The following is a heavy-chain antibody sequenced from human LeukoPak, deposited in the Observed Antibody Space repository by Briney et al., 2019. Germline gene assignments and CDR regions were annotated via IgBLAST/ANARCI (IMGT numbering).Heavy chain of an antibody. Sequence: PGGSLRLSCAASGFTFSSYAMHWVRVAPGKGLERVAVISYDGSNKYYADSVKGRFTISRDNSKNTLYLQMNSLRAEDTAVYYCARAGHSGYDTYMDVWGKGTTVTVSS. CDR2: ISYDGSNK. J-gene: IGHJ6*03. CDR1: GFTFSSYA. D-gene: IGHD5-12*01. V-gene: IGHV3-30*01. CDR3: ARAGHSGYDTYMDV.